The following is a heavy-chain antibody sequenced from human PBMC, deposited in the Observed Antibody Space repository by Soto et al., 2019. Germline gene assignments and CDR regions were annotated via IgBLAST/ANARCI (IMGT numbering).Heavy chain of an antibody. CDR1: GYTFTTFG. CDR2: ISPHRGNT. V-gene: IGHV1-18*04. CDR3: EREYGVLRTVKGDFDF. Sequence: ASVKVSCKASGYTFTTFGISWVRQAPGQGREWMGWISPHRGNTKYAQKFQGRLTMNTDTSANTAYMELRRLRSDDTAMYFCEREYGVLRTVKGDFDFLGQGTLVTVSS. J-gene: IGHJ4*02. D-gene: IGHD2-8*01.